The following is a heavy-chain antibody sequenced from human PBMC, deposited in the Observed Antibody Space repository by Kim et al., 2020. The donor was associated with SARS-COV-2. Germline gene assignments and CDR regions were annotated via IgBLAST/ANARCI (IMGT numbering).Heavy chain of an antibody. V-gene: IGHV3-74*01. CDR3: ARGYEYVWGSYLHHFDY. CDR1: GFTFSSYW. Sequence: GGSLRLSCAASGFTFSSYWMHWVRQAPGKGLVWVSRINSDGSSTSYADSVKGRFTISRDNAKNTLYLQMNSLRAEDTAVYYCARGYEYVWGSYLHHFDYWGQGTLVTVSS. J-gene: IGHJ4*02. D-gene: IGHD3-16*02. CDR2: INSDGSST.